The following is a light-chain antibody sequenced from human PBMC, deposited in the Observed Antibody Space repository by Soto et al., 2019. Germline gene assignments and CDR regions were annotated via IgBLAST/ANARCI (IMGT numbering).Light chain of an antibody. Sequence: EIVLTQSPATLSLSPGERATLSCRASQSVTSLLGWYHQKPGQAPRLLIYDASYRATGIPARFSGSGSGTDFTLTIRSLEPDDVGVYYCQQRANWPFTFGGGTKGEIK. CDR1: QSVTSL. CDR2: DAS. V-gene: IGKV3-11*01. J-gene: IGKJ4*01. CDR3: QQRANWPFT.